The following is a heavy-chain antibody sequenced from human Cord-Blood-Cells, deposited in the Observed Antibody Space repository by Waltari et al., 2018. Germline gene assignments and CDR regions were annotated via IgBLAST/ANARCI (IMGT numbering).Heavy chain of an antibody. CDR3: ARHPYYYGSGSYYY. CDR1: GGSISSSSYY. V-gene: IGHV4-39*01. J-gene: IGHJ4*02. CDR2: IYYSGST. D-gene: IGHD3-10*01. Sequence: QLQLQESGPGLVTPSETLSLTCTVPGGSISSSSYYWGWIRPPPGRGLEWIGSIYYSGSTYYNPSLKSRVTISVDTSKNQFSLKLSSVTAADTAVYYCARHPYYYGSGSYYYWGQGTLVTVSS.